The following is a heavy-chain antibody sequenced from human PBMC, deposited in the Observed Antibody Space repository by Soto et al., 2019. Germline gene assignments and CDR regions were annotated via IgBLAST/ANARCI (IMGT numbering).Heavy chain of an antibody. CDR1: GGSISSSNW. D-gene: IGHD2-2*01. Sequence: SETLSLTCAVSGGSISSSNWWSWVRQPPGKGLEWIGEIYRSGSTNYNPSLKSRVTISVDKSKNQFSLKLSSVTAADTAVYYCASRYCSSTSCSLYYYYYGMDVWGQGTTVTVSS. CDR3: ASRYCSSTSCSLYYYYYGMDV. J-gene: IGHJ6*02. CDR2: IYRSGST. V-gene: IGHV4-4*02.